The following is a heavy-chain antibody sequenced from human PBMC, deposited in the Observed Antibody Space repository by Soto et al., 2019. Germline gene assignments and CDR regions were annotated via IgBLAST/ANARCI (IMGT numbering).Heavy chain of an antibody. J-gene: IGHJ6*02. V-gene: IGHV4-34*01. CDR2: IDDSGRA. CDR3: ARRRTRRSGGVIVKIYFYGLDG. CDR1: GGSFSGYC. Sequence: SETLSFTCAVYGGSFSGYCWGWIRQPPGKGLGWIGEIDDSGRANYNPSLKSRVTISEDTSKSQLSLKLSSVTAADTALYYCARRRTRRSGGVIVKIYFYGLDGWGQGTTVS. D-gene: IGHD3-16*02.